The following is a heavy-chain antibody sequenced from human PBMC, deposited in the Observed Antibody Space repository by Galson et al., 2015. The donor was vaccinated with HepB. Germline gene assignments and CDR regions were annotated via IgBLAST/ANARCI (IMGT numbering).Heavy chain of an antibody. Sequence: SVKVSCKASGYTFTSYGISWVRQAPGQGLEWMGWISAYNGNTNYAQKLQGRVTMTTDTSTSTAYMELRSLRSDDTAVYYCARAGIGELRPRGGMDVWGQVTTVTVSS. V-gene: IGHV1-18*01. CDR2: ISAYNGNT. CDR3: ARAGIGELRPRGGMDV. D-gene: IGHD3-3*01. J-gene: IGHJ6*02. CDR1: GYTFTSYG.